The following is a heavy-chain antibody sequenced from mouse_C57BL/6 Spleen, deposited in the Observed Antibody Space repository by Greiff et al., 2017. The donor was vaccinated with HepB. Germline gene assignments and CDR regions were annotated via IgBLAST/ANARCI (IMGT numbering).Heavy chain of an antibody. V-gene: IGHV1-59*01. J-gene: IGHJ2*01. CDR2: IDPSDSYT. D-gene: IGHD1-1*01. CDR3: ARTYYGSY. Sequence: QVQLQQPGAELVRPGTSVKLSCKASGYTFTSYWMHWVKQRPGQGLEWIGVIDPSDSYTNYNQKFKGKATLTVDTSSSTAYMQLSSLTSEDSAVYYCARTYYGSYWGQGTTLTVSS. CDR1: GYTFTSYW.